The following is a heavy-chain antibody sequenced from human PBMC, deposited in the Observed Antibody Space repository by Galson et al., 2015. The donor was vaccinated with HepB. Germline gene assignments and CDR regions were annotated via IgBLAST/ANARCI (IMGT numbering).Heavy chain of an antibody. D-gene: IGHD2-2*01. V-gene: IGHV3-30-3*01. J-gene: IGHJ4*02. CDR1: GFTFSSYA. CDR2: ISYDGSNK. Sequence: SLRLSCAASGFTFSSYAMHWVRQAPGKGLEWVAVISYDGSNKYYADSVKGRFTISRDNSKNTLYLQMNSLRAEDTAVYYCARDSSPYCRSSTSCRRGAFDYWGQGTLVTVSS. CDR3: ARDSSPYCRSSTSCRRGAFDY.